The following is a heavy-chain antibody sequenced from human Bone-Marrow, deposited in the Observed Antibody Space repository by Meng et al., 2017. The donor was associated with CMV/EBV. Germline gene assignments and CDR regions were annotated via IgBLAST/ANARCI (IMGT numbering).Heavy chain of an antibody. CDR3: AREGDSSGYNYFDY. CDR2: ISGSSSMK. CDR1: GFTFSNYE. D-gene: IGHD3-22*01. J-gene: IGHJ4*02. V-gene: IGHV3-48*03. Sequence: GGSLRLSCAASGFTFSNYEMNWVRQAPGKGLEWLSSISGSSSMKYFADSVKGRLTISRDNAKNSLYLEMNSLRVEDTAVYYCAREGDSSGYNYFDYWGQGTLVTVSS.